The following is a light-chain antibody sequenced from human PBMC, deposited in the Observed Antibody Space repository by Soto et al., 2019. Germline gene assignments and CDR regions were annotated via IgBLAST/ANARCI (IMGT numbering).Light chain of an antibody. J-gene: IGKJ1*01. Sequence: EIVITQSPVTLSLSPGERATLSCRASESVSSNLAWYQQKPGQAPRLLIYDASTRATGIPARFSGSGSGTEFTLTISSLQSEDFGVYYCQQYNNWPPGRTFGQGTKVEIK. CDR2: DAS. CDR3: QQYNNWPPGRT. CDR1: ESVSSN. V-gene: IGKV3-15*01.